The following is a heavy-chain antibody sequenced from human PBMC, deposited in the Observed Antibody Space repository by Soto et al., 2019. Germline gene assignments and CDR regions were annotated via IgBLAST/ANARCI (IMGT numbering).Heavy chain of an antibody. D-gene: IGHD3-22*01. CDR2: INAGNGNT. J-gene: IGHJ4*02. Sequence: ASGKVSCKASGYTFTSYAMHWVRQAPGQRLEWMGWINAGNGNTKYSQKFQGRVTITRDTSASTAYMELSSLRSEDTAVYYCARVAHYYDSSGYPNYWGQGTLVTVSS. CDR1: GYTFTSYA. CDR3: ARVAHYYDSSGYPNY. V-gene: IGHV1-3*01.